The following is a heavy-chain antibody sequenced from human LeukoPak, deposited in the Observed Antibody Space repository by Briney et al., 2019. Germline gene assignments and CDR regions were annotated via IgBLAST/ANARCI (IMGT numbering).Heavy chain of an antibody. CDR1: GGSFSGYY. CDR3: ARVVRRAYYYYYGMDV. Sequence: SETLSLTCAVYGGSFSGYYWSWIRQPPGKGLEWIGEINHSGSTNYNPSLKSRVTISVDTSKNQFSLKLSSVTAADTAVYYCARVVRRAYYYYYGMDVWGQGTTVTVSS. CDR2: INHSGST. D-gene: IGHD3-16*02. J-gene: IGHJ6*02. V-gene: IGHV4-34*01.